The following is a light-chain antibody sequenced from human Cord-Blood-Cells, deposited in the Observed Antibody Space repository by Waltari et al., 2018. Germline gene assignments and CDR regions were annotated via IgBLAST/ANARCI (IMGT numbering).Light chain of an antibody. Sequence: DIQMTQSPSSLSASVGDRVTITCQASQSISSYLNWYQQKPGKAPKLLIYAASSLQSGVPSRFSGRGAGKDFTLNISSLQPEDFATFYCQQSYRTPRTFGQGTKVEIK. CDR1: QSISSY. CDR3: QQSYRTPRT. V-gene: IGKV1-39*01. CDR2: AAS. J-gene: IGKJ1*01.